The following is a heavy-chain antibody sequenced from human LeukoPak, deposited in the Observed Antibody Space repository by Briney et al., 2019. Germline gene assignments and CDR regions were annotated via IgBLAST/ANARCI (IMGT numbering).Heavy chain of an antibody. V-gene: IGHV3-30*02. J-gene: IGHJ6*03. CDR3: AKDEVVPSYYYMDV. CDR2: INYDGRNK. D-gene: IGHD2-2*01. Sequence: GGSLRLSCAASGFTFNNFGFHWVRQAPGKGLEWVTFINYDGRNKYYADSVKGRFTISRDNSKNMLYLQMNSPRAEDTAMYYCAKDEVVPSYYYMDVWGKGTTVTVSS. CDR1: GFTFNNFG.